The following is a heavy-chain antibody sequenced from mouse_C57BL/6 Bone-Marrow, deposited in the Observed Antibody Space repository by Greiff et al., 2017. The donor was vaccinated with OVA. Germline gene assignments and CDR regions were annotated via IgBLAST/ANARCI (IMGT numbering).Heavy chain of an antibody. V-gene: IGHV5-4*01. J-gene: IGHJ2*01. Sequence: EVQLVESGGGLVKPGGSLKLSCAASGFTFSSYAMSWVRQTPEKRLEWVATISDGGSYTYYPDNVKGRFTISRDNAKNNLYLQMSHLKSEDTAMYYCARGGTGVDYWGQGTTLTVSS. CDR3: ARGGTGVDY. D-gene: IGHD4-1*01. CDR1: GFTFSSYA. CDR2: ISDGGSYT.